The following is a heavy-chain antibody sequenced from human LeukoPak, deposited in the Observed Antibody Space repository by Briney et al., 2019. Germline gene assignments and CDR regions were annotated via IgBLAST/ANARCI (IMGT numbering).Heavy chain of an antibody. D-gene: IGHD1-26*01. CDR3: AKDPYSGSFEYFQH. CDR2: IWYDGSNK. J-gene: IGHJ1*01. CDR1: GFTFSSYG. V-gene: IGHV3-30*02. Sequence: GGSQRLSCAASGFTFSSYGMHWVRQAPGKGLEWVAVIWYDGSNKYYADSVKGRFTISRDNSKNTLYLQMNSLRDEDTAVYYCAKDPYSGSFEYFQHWGQGTLVTVSS.